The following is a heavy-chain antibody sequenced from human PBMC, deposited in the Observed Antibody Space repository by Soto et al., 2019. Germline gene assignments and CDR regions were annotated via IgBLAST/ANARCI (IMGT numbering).Heavy chain of an antibody. V-gene: IGHV3-30*18. CDR3: AKALTTVTGYMDV. CDR1: GFTFSSYG. J-gene: IGHJ6*03. D-gene: IGHD4-4*01. Sequence: QVQLVESGGGVVQPGRSLRLSCAASGFTFSSYGMHWVRQAPGKGLEWVAVISYDGSNNYYADSVRGRFTISRDTSKNTLYLQMNSLRTEDTAVYYCAKALTTVTGYMDVWGKGTTVTVSS. CDR2: ISYDGSNN.